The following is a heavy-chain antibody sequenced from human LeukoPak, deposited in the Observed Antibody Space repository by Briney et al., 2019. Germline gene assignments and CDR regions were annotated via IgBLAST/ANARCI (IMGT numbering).Heavy chain of an antibody. V-gene: IGHV4-30-2*01. Sequence: SQTLSLTRSVSDESISSGGFYWTWIRQPPGKGLVWIGYSDHSGNTYYNPSLKSRVTISVDTSKNQFSLKLSSVTAADTAVYYCARASDPGYSYGFTSRREYYFDYWGQGTLVTVSS. J-gene: IGHJ4*02. CDR3: ARASDPGYSYGFTSRREYYFDY. CDR2: SDHSGNT. CDR1: DESISSGGFY. D-gene: IGHD5-18*01.